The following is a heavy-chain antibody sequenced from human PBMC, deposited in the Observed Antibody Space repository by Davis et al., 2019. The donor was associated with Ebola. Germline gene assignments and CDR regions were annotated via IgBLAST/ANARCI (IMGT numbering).Heavy chain of an antibody. D-gene: IGHD5-24*01. CDR3: ARDQKGDGYAGLDY. Sequence: PSETLSLTCTVSSVSTSSHYWSWIRQPPGKGLEWIAYISHSGNTFYNPSLKSRVTMSVDTSNHQFSLKLSSVTAADTAVYYCARDQKGDGYAGLDYWGQGTLVTVSS. CDR1: SVSTSSHY. CDR2: ISHSGNT. J-gene: IGHJ4*02. V-gene: IGHV4-59*11.